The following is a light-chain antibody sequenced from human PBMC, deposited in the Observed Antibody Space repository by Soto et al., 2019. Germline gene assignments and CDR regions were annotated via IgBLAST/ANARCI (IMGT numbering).Light chain of an antibody. Sequence: EIVMTQSPGTLSVSPGERATLSFMASLSVSTNLAWYQQKPGQAPRLLIYGASTRATGISARFSGSGSGTEFSLTISSLQSEDFAAYYCQQYNIWPRTFGQGTKVDIK. CDR3: QQYNIWPRT. V-gene: IGKV3-15*01. CDR2: GAS. J-gene: IGKJ1*01. CDR1: LSVSTN.